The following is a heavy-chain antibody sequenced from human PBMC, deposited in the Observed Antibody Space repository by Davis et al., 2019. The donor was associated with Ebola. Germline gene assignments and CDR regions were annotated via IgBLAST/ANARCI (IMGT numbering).Heavy chain of an antibody. V-gene: IGHV3-74*01. J-gene: IGHJ5*02. Sequence: HTGGSLRLSCAASGFTFSSYWMHWVRQAPGKGLVWVSRINSDGSSTSYADSVKGRFTISRDNAKNTLYLQMNSLRAEDTAVYYCARDVRRLLWFGELLYRSTNWFDPWGQGTLVTVSS. CDR1: GFTFSSYW. CDR3: ARDVRRLLWFGELLYRSTNWFDP. D-gene: IGHD3-10*01. CDR2: INSDGSST.